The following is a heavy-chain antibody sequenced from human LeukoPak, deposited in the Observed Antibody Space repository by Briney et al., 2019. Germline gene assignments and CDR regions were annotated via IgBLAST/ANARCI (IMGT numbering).Heavy chain of an antibody. CDR3: ARRADCSSTSCYSPMDV. D-gene: IGHD2-2*01. Sequence: SETLSLTCTVSGGSISSGDYYWSWIRQPPGKALEWIGYIYYTGNSNSNPSLKSRVSISADTSKNQFSLKLSSVTAADTAMYYCARRADCSSTSCYSPMDVWGQGTTVTVSS. CDR1: GGSISSGDYY. V-gene: IGHV4-61*08. J-gene: IGHJ6*02. CDR2: IYYTGNS.